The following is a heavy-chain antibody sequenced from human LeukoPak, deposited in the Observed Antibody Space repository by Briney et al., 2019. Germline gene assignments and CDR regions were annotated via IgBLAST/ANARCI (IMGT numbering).Heavy chain of an antibody. V-gene: IGHV4-39*01. CDR1: GGSISSSSYY. Sequence: ASETLSLTCTVSGGSISSSSYYWGWIRQPPGKGLEWIGSIYYSGSTYYNPSLKSRVTISVDTSKNQFSPKLSSVTAADTAVYYCARRRDSSGYYNLDYWGQGTLVTVSS. D-gene: IGHD3-22*01. J-gene: IGHJ4*02. CDR2: IYYSGST. CDR3: ARRRDSSGYYNLDY.